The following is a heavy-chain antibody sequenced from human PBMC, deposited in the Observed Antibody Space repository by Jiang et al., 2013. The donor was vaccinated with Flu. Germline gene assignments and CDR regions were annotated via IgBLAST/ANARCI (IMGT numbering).Heavy chain of an antibody. Sequence: VQLVESGAEVKKPGASVKVSCKASGYTFTGYYMHWVRQAPGQGLEWMGWINPNSGGTNYAQKFQGRVTMTRDTSISTAYMELSRLRSDDTAVYYCARAFRSYELTMPYQRFDPWGQGTLVTVSS. CDR3: ARAFRSYELTMPYQRFDP. D-gene: IGHD2/OR15-2a*01. J-gene: IGHJ5*02. CDR1: GYTFTGYY. V-gene: IGHV1-2*02. CDR2: INPNSGGT.